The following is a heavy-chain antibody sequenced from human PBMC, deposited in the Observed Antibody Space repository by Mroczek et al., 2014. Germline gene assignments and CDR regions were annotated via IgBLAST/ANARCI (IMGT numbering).Heavy chain of an antibody. CDR2: FDPEDGET. D-gene: IGHD3-10*01. CDR1: GYTLTELS. Sequence: QVQLVQSGAEVKKPGAPVKVSCKVSGYTLTELSMHWVRQAPGKGLEWMGGFDPEDGETIYAQKFQGRVTMTEDTSTDTAYMELSSLRSEDTAVYYCATAGGPTYYYGSGSYVPFDYWGQGTLVTVSS. V-gene: IGHV1-24*01. CDR3: ATAGGPTYYYGSGSYVPFDY. J-gene: IGHJ4*02.